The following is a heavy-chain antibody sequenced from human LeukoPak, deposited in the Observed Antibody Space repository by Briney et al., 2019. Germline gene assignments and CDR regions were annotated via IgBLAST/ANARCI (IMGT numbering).Heavy chain of an antibody. J-gene: IGHJ4*02. CDR2: IYPSGST. Sequence: SETLSLTCTVSGGSISSYYWSWIRQPPGKGLEWIGYIYPSGSTNYNPSFKSRVTISVDTSKNQFSLKLNSVTAADAAVYYCARSLVARVYFDYWGQGTLVTVSS. V-gene: IGHV4-4*09. CDR3: ARSLVARVYFDY. CDR1: GGSISSYY.